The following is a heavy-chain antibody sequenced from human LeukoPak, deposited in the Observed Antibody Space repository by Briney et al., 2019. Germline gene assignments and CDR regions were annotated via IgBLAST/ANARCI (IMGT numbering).Heavy chain of an antibody. CDR3: ARENYDYVWGSYRSLYYFDN. CDR1: GGTFSSYA. V-gene: IGHV1-69*01. CDR2: IIPIFGTA. J-gene: IGHJ4*02. Sequence: SVKVSCKASGGTFSSYAISWVRQAPGQGLEWMGGIIPIFGTANYAQKFQGRVTITADESTSTAYMELSSLRSEDTAVYYCARENYDYVWGSYRSLYYFDNWGQGTLVTVSS. D-gene: IGHD3-16*02.